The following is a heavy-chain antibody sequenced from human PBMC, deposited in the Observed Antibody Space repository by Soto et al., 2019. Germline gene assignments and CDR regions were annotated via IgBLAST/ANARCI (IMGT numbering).Heavy chain of an antibody. D-gene: IGHD2-21*02. CDR3: AKRLTSGDEGF. Sequence: EVQLLESGGDLVQPGGSLRLSCAASGFTFSDFAMLWVRQAPGQGPGCVSAISAGGVATYYADSVMGRFTISRDNSRNTLYLQMNSLRGEDTAVYYCAKRLTSGDEGFWGRGTLVTVSS. J-gene: IGHJ4*02. V-gene: IGHV3-23*01. CDR1: GFTFSDFA. CDR2: ISAGGVAT.